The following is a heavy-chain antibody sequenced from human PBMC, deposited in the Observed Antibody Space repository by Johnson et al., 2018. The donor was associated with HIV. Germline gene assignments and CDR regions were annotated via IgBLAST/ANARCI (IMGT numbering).Heavy chain of an antibody. D-gene: IGHD3-22*01. CDR3: ARAPNYYYDSSGYGGAFDI. J-gene: IGHJ3*02. V-gene: IGHV3-30-3*01. CDR2: ISYDGSNK. CDR1: GFTFSSYA. Sequence: QVQLVESGGGLVKPGGSLRLSCAASGFTFSSYAMHWVRQAPGKGMEWVAVISYDGSNKYYADSVKGRVTISRNNSKSTLYLQMNSLRAEDTAVYYCARAPNYYYDSSGYGGAFDIWGQGTMVTVSS.